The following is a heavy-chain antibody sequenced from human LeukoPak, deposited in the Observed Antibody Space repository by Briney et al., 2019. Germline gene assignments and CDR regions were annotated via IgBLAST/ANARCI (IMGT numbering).Heavy chain of an antibody. D-gene: IGHD3-22*01. CDR2: IRYDGSNK. J-gene: IGHJ4*02. CDR1: GFTFSSYG. V-gene: IGHV3-30*02. Sequence: PGGSLRLSCAASGFTFSSYGMHWVRQAPGEWLEWVAFIRYDGSNKYYADSVKGRFTISRDNSKNTLYLQMNSLRAEDTAVYYCAKELNYYDSSGYYIRWGQGTLVTVSS. CDR3: AKELNYYDSSGYYIR.